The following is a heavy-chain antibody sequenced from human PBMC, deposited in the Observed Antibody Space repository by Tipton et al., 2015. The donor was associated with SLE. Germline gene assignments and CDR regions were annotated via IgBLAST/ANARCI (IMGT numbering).Heavy chain of an antibody. CDR3: ATDQTVAGPSTMDV. CDR2: ISTDGRDI. D-gene: IGHD6-19*01. V-gene: IGHV3-74*01. J-gene: IGHJ6*02. CDR1: GFTFSTYW. Sequence: SLRLSCAASGFTFSTYWMHWVRQVPGKGLLWVSRISTDGRDIKYADSVKGRFTISRDNAKSTLYLQMNSLRDDDTGVYYCATDQTVAGPSTMDVWGLGTTVIVSS.